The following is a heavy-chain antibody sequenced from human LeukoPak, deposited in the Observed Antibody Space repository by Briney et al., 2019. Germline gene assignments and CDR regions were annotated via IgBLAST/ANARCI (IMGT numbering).Heavy chain of an antibody. CDR2: INTDGSSA. CDR1: EFTFSNYW. V-gene: IGHV3-74*01. J-gene: IGHJ6*03. Sequence: GRSLRLSCAASEFTFSNYWMHWVRQAPGKGLVWVSHINTDGSSASYADSVKGRFTISRDNAKNTLYLQMNSLRAEDTAVYYCAQGDYVYYYYMDVWGKGTTVTVSS. D-gene: IGHD4-17*01. CDR3: AQGDYVYYYYMDV.